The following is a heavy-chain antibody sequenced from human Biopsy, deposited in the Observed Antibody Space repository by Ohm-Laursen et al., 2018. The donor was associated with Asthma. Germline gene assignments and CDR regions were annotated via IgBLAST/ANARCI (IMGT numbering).Heavy chain of an antibody. V-gene: IGHV3-30*04. J-gene: IGHJ6*02. CDR1: GFTFDNYT. D-gene: IGHD2-21*02. Sequence: SLRLSCTASGFTFDNYTMHWVRQAPGKGLEWVTIISYDGRNTYYADSVEGRFTISRDNSKNTLFLQMSSLRPEDTAVYYCARGGLHYYEYYGMDVWGQGTTVTASS. CDR2: ISYDGRNT. CDR3: ARGGLHYYEYYGMDV.